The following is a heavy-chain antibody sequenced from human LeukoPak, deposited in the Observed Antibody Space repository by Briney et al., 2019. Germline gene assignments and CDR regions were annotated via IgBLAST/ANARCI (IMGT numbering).Heavy chain of an antibody. CDR2: IYYSGST. CDR3: ARRGYSYGYRAFDI. CDR1: GGSISSCY. J-gene: IGHJ3*02. V-gene: IGHV4-59*12. D-gene: IGHD5-18*01. Sequence: PSETLSLTCTVSGGSISSCYWSWIRQPPGKGLEWIGYIYYSGSTNYNPSLKSRVTISVDTSKNQFSLKLSSVTAADTAVYYCARRGYSYGYRAFDIWGQGTMVTVSS.